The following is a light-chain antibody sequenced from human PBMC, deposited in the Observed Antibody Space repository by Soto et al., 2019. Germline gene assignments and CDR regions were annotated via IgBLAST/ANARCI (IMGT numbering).Light chain of an antibody. V-gene: IGLV1-51*01. CDR2: DSN. J-gene: IGLJ1*01. CDR3: GVWDSSLPTYD. CDR1: SSNIGNFY. Sequence: QSVLTQPPSVSAAPGQKVTISCSGSSSNIGNFYVSCYQHLPGTAPKLLIYDSNKRPSGIPDRFSGSKSGTSATLGITGLQTGDEADYYRGVWDSSLPTYDFGPGTKVTVL.